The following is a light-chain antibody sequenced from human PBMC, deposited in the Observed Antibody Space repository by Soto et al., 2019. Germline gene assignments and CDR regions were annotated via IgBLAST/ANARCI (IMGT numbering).Light chain of an antibody. J-gene: IGKJ4*01. Sequence: DIPLTQSPSFLSASVGDTVTITCRASQGVSSYLAWYQQKPAKAPKLLIYAASTWYSGVPSRFSGSGSGTEFTLTISSLQPEDFATYYCQHLNTYPITFGGGTKVEIK. CDR1: QGVSSY. CDR3: QHLNTYPIT. CDR2: AAS. V-gene: IGKV1-9*01.